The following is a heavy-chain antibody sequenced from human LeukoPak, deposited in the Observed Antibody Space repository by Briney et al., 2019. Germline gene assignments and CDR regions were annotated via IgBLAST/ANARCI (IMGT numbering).Heavy chain of an antibody. D-gene: IGHD2/OR15-2a*01. CDR3: AREGPRGNSQFDY. CDR1: GFTFTNYA. J-gene: IGHJ4*02. Sequence: GGSLRLSCVATGFTFTNYAMSWFCQAPGKGLEWVSAISYSGGSTYYADSVKGRFTISRDNSKNTLYLQMNSLRAEDTAIYYCAREGPRGNSQFDYWGQGTLVTVSS. V-gene: IGHV3-23*01. CDR2: ISYSGGST.